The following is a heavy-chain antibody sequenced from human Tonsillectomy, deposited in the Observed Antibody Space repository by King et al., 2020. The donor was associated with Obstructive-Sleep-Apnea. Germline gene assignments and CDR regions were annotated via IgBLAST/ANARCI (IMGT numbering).Heavy chain of an antibody. CDR1: GFTFTNAW. CDR3: TTCICNYYGSGTYYGWLDY. Sequence: VQLVESGGGLVKPGGSLRLSCAASGFTFTNAWLSWVRQAPGKGLEWVGRLKSKMDGGTTDSAAPVKGRFTISRDDSKNTLYLQMNSLKTEDTALYYCTTCICNYYGSGTYYGWLDYWGQGTLVTVSS. J-gene: IGHJ4*02. CDR2: LKSKMDGGTT. V-gene: IGHV3-15*01. D-gene: IGHD3-10*01.